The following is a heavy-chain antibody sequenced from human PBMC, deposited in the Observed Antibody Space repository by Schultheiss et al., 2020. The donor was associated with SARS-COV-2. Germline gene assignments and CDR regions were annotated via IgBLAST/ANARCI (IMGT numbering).Heavy chain of an antibody. J-gene: IGHJ5*02. D-gene: IGHD1-14*01. Sequence: SETLSLTCTVSGGSISSGGYYWSWIRQHPGKGLEWIGYIYYSGSTYYNPSLKSRVTISVDTSKNQFSLKLSSVTAADTAVYYCARGPNKPRGADWFDPWGQGTLVTVSS. CDR1: GGSISSGGYY. CDR3: ARGPNKPRGADWFDP. CDR2: IYYSGST. V-gene: IGHV4-31*03.